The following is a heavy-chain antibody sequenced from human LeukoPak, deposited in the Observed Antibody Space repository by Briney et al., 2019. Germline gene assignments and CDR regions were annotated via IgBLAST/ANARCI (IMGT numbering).Heavy chain of an antibody. CDR2: IYTSGST. CDR1: GGSISRYY. J-gene: IGHJ4*02. V-gene: IGHV4-4*07. Sequence: SETLSLTCTVSGGSISRYYWSWIRQPAGKGLEWIGRIYTSGSTNYNPSLKSRVSMSVDTSKSQFSLKLSSVTAEDTAIYYCARDSDSYGPDFDYWGQGTLVTVSS. CDR3: ARDSDSYGPDFDY. D-gene: IGHD5-18*01.